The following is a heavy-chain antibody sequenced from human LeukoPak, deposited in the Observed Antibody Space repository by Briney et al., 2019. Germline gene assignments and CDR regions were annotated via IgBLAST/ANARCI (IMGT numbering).Heavy chain of an antibody. Sequence: WASVKVSCKASGGTFSSYAISWVRQAPGRGLEWMGRIIPILGIANYAQKFQGRVTITADKSTSTAYMELSSLRSEDTAVYYCARSPGFIVAAGSPWYFDYWGQGTLVTVSS. CDR3: ARSPGFIVAAGSPWYFDY. CDR2: IIPILGIA. J-gene: IGHJ4*02. CDR1: GGTFSSYA. V-gene: IGHV1-69*04. D-gene: IGHD6-13*01.